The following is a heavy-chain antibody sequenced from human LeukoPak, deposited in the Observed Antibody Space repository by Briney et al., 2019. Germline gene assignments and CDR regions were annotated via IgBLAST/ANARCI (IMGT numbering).Heavy chain of an antibody. J-gene: IGHJ4*02. CDR1: GGSISSSSYY. Sequence: SETLSLTCTVSGGSISSSSYYWGWIRQPPGKGLEWIGSIYYSGSTYYNPSLKSRVTISVDTSKNQFSLKLSSVTAADTAAYYCARYRYYDSGGYYRYFDYWGQGTLATVSS. CDR2: IYYSGST. D-gene: IGHD3-22*01. CDR3: ARYRYYDSGGYYRYFDY. V-gene: IGHV4-39*01.